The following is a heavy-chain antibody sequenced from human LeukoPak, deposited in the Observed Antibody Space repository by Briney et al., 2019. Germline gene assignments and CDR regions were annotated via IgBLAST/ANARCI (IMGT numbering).Heavy chain of an antibody. CDR2: IYPGDSDT. D-gene: IGHD5-24*01. CDR1: GYSFTSYW. Sequence: GESLKISCKGSGYSFTSYWIGWVRQIPGKSLEWMGIIYPGDSDTRYSPSFQGQVTISADKSISTAYLQWSSLKASDTAMYYCARREMATISPNFDYWGQGTLVTVSS. CDR3: ARREMATISPNFDY. V-gene: IGHV5-51*01. J-gene: IGHJ4*02.